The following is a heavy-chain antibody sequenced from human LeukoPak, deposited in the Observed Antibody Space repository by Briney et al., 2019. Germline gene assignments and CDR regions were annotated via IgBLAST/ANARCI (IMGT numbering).Heavy chain of an antibody. J-gene: IGHJ5*02. CDR1: GFPFDDYA. Sequence: SLRLSCAASGFPFDDYAMHWVRLAPGKGLEWVSGISWNSGGIGYADSVRGRFTISRDNAKNSLYLQMNSLRAEDTALYYCARPHCSSTSCYFSWFDPWGQGTLVTVSS. CDR2: ISWNSGGI. D-gene: IGHD2-2*01. V-gene: IGHV3-9*01. CDR3: ARPHCSSTSCYFSWFDP.